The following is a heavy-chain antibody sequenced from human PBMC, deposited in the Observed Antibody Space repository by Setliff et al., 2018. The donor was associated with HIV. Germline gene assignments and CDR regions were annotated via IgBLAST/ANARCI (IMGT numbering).Heavy chain of an antibody. CDR1: GDSISSGSYY. D-gene: IGHD3-10*01. CDR2: IHTTGST. J-gene: IGHJ6*03. Sequence: PSETLSLTCRVSGDSISSGSYYWSWIRLPAGTGLEWIGQIHTTGSTTYNPSLKSRVNISIDTSKNQFSLKLSSVTAADTAVYYCARQVLGLLPLYYLDVWGKGTTVTVSS. V-gene: IGHV4-61*09. CDR3: ARQVLGLLPLYYLDV.